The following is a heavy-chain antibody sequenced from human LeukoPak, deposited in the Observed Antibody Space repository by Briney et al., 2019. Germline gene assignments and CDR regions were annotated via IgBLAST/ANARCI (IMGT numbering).Heavy chain of an antibody. V-gene: IGHV4-34*01. CDR2: INHSGST. CDR3: AREAAIAAAGNGVDY. J-gene: IGHJ4*02. Sequence: SETLSLTCAVYGGSFSGYYWSWIRQPPGKGLEWIGEINHSGSTNYNPSLKSRVTISVDTSKNQFSLKLSSVTAADTAVYYCAREAAIAAAGNGVDYWGQGTLVTVSS. D-gene: IGHD6-13*01. CDR1: GGSFSGYY.